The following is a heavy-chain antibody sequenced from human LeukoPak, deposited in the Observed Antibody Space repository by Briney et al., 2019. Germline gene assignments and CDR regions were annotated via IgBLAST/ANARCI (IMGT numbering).Heavy chain of an antibody. D-gene: IGHD3-10*01. CDR2: IIPIFGIA. J-gene: IGHJ4*02. CDR3: ARDHYGSGIGEGYFDY. Sequence: ASVKVSCKASGGTFISYAISWVRQAPGQGLEWMGRIIPIFGIANYAQKFQGRVTITADKSTSTAYMELSSLRSEDTAVYYCARDHYGSGIGEGYFDYWGQGTLVTVSS. V-gene: IGHV1-69*04. CDR1: GGTFISYA.